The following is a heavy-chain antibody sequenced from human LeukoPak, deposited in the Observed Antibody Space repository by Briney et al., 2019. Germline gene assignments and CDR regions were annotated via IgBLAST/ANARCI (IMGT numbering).Heavy chain of an antibody. Sequence: PGGSLRLSCAASGFTFSSYVMHWVRQAPGKGLEWVAIISYDGSNEYYADSVKGRFTISRDNSKNTLYLQMNSLRAADTAVYYCARADWDTAMIDYWGQGTLVTVSS. CDR1: GFTFSSYV. CDR3: ARADWDTAMIDY. CDR2: ISYDGSNE. J-gene: IGHJ4*02. V-gene: IGHV3-30*04. D-gene: IGHD5-18*01.